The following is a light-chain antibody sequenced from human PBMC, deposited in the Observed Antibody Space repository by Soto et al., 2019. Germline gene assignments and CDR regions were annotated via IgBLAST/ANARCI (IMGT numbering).Light chain of an antibody. CDR3: CSSEPESTYV. J-gene: IGLJ1*01. CDR2: RGT. Sequence: QSVLAQPASVSGSPGQSITSSFTGTSSDVWAYDAVSWYQQHPGKAPQVIISRGTKRHSGVSTRFSGSVSVNTASLTVSGLQAEDEAEYFCCSSEPESTYVFGTGTNVTVL. CDR1: SSDVWAYDA. V-gene: IGLV2-23*01.